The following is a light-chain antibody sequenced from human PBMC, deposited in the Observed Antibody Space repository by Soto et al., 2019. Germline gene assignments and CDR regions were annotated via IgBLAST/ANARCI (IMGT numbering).Light chain of an antibody. CDR1: QGIGDT. CDR2: DTS. CDR3: QPYSNWTLT. V-gene: IGKV3-15*01. J-gene: IGKJ4*01. Sequence: SVMALSSATLSVSPGEGVTLSCRARQGIGDTLAWYQHKHGQAPRILIYDTSTRATGVPDRFSGSRSGPEGTITISSLKSEDGAMYYCQPYSNWTLTFGGGTKVDIK.